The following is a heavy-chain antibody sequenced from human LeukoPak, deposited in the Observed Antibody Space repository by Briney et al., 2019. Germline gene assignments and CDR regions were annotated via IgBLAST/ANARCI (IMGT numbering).Heavy chain of an antibody. Sequence: GGSLRLPCAGSGFTFSSYAMSWVRQAPGKGLEWVSTISGSGGAGKYYADSVKGRFTVSRDNSRNTLYLPMNSLRAEDTAVYYCVKDRGGSPFYGMDVWGQGTTVTVSS. CDR3: VKDRGGSPFYGMDV. CDR2: ISGSGGAGK. D-gene: IGHD1-26*01. J-gene: IGHJ6*02. CDR1: GFTFSSYA. V-gene: IGHV3-23*01.